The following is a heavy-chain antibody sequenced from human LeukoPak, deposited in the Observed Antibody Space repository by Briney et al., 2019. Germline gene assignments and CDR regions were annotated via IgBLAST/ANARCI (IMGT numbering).Heavy chain of an antibody. J-gene: IGHJ4*02. CDR3: AREAIRSYGIYSADY. D-gene: IGHD3-9*01. CDR1: GFPFRSFA. CDR2: INGDDR. V-gene: IGHV3-23*01. Sequence: GGSLRLSCAASGFPFRSFAIDWVRQAPGKGLDWISAINGDDRLYAESVRGQFTISRDISRNTLYLQMDSLTAEDTVIYYCAREAIRSYGIYSADYWGQGTLVTVSS.